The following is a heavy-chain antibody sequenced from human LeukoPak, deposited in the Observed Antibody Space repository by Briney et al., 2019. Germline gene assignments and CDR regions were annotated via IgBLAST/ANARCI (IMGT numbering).Heavy chain of an antibody. V-gene: IGHV3-73*01. CDR3: TSRGYSSGWSDPFDC. Sequence: PGGSLRLSCAASGSTFSGSAMHWVRQASGKGLEWVGRIRSKANSYATAYAASVKGRFTISRDDSKNTAYLQMNSLKTEDTAVYYCTSRGYSSGWSDPFDCWGQGTLVTVSS. D-gene: IGHD6-19*01. CDR2: IRSKANSYAT. CDR1: GSTFSGSA. J-gene: IGHJ4*02.